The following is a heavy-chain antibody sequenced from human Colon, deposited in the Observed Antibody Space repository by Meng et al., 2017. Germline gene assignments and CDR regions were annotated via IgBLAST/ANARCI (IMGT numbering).Heavy chain of an antibody. V-gene: IGHV1-8*02. CDR2: GTPKSGST. Sequence: VASGAGVQKPGASFKVTCKDSGYSFNAYDISCGRQATGQGPEWLGWGTPKSGSTVYAPKFQGRVTMTRNTSISTAYLELTNLRSEDTAMYYCATIRGFLYGYSDDWGQGTLVTVSS. D-gene: IGHD3-10*01. CDR3: ATIRGFLYGYSDD. J-gene: IGHJ4*02. CDR1: GYSFNAYD.